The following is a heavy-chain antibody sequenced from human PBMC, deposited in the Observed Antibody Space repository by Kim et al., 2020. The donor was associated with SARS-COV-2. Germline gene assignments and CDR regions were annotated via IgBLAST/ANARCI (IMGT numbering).Heavy chain of an antibody. CDR2: IKRDGSER. J-gene: IGHJ4*02. Sequence: GGSLRLSCVVSGITSSSYWLTWVRQAPGKGLEWVANIKRDGSERYDGDSVKGRFTISRDNAKSSVFLQMNSLRSEDTAVYYCGISGIWGQGTLVTVSS. CDR3: GISGI. V-gene: IGHV3-7*01. CDR1: GITSSSYW.